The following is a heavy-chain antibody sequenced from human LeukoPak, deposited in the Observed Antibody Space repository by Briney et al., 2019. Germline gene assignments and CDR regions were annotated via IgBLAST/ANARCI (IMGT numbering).Heavy chain of an antibody. V-gene: IGHV3-66*01. CDR2: LYSSGTT. CDR3: AKDPRDYGDYGYYGMDV. Sequence: GGSLRLSCAASGFSVNSDYMTWVRQAPVKGLDWVSVLYSSGTTFYADSVRGRFTISRDSSKNTLYLQMNSLRAEDTAVYYCAKDPRDYGDYGYYGMDVWGQGTTVTVSS. J-gene: IGHJ6*02. D-gene: IGHD4-17*01. CDR1: GFSVNSDY.